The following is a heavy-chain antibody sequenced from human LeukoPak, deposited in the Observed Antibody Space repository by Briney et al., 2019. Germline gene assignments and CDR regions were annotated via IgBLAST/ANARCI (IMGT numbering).Heavy chain of an antibody. CDR2: IKSKPDGGTT. V-gene: IGHV3-15*01. D-gene: IGHD3-22*01. CDR3: TRVRQYDSGYFDC. Sequence: GGSLRLSCAASGFTFGNIWMSWVRQAPGKGLEWVGRIKSKPDGGTTDYAAPVKGRFTLSRDDSKNTLYLQMNSLKTEDTAVYYCTRVRQYDSGYFDCWGQGTLVTVSS. CDR1: GFTFGNIW. J-gene: IGHJ4*02.